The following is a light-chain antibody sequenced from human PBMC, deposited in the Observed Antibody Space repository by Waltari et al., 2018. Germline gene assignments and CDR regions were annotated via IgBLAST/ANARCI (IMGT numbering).Light chain of an antibody. CDR1: DSNIGAGYD. J-gene: IGLJ3*02. CDR2: GNT. V-gene: IGLV1-40*01. CDR3: QSYGNSLTGSWV. Sequence: QSVLTQPPSVSGAPGQRVTISCTGSDSNIGAGYDVHWSQQLPRRAPTLLIYGNTNRPSGVPDRFSGSKSGTSGSLAITGLQAEDEAYYYCQSYGNSLTGSWVFGGGTKVTVL.